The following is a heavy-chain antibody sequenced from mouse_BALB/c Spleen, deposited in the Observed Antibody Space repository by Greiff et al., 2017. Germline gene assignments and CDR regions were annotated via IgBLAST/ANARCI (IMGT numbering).Heavy chain of an antibody. D-gene: IGHD4-1*01. CDR2: ISSGSSTI. CDR3: ARSELGRTWFAY. J-gene: IGHJ3*01. CDR1: GFTFSSFG. Sequence: EVQGVESGGGLVQPGGSRKLSCAASGFTFSSFGMHWVRQAPEKGLEWVAYISSGSSTIYYADTVKGRFTISRDNPKNTLFLQMTSLRSEDTAMYYCARSELGRTWFAYWGQGTLVTVSA. V-gene: IGHV5-17*02.